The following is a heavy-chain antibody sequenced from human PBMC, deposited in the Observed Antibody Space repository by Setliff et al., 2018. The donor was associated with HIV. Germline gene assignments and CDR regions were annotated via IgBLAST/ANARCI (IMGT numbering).Heavy chain of an antibody. CDR3: VRHTRDTSLAHYYYYIDV. J-gene: IGHJ6*03. CDR1: GGSIGTNSYY. D-gene: IGHD5-18*01. V-gene: IGHV4-39*01. Sequence: SSETLSLTCTVSGGSIGTNSYYWGWIRQSPGKGLEWVGNVHNSGGTNYNPSLKSRVSISVDTSKNQFSLNVNSVTAPDTAVYYCVRHTRDTSLAHYYYYIDVWGKGTTVTVSS. CDR2: VHNSGGT.